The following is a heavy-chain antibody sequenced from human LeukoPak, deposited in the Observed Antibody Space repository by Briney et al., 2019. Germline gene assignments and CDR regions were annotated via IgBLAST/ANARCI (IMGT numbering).Heavy chain of an antibody. D-gene: IGHD3-9*01. CDR3: AKELRYFDWPRYGMDV. CDR2: ISYDGSNI. Sequence: PGGSLRLSCAASGFSSSDYAMHWVRQAPGKGLERVALISYDGSNIYYADSVKGRFTISRDNSKNTLYLQMNSLRAEDTAVYYCAKELRYFDWPRYGMDVWGQGTTVTVSS. V-gene: IGHV3-30-3*01. J-gene: IGHJ6*02. CDR1: GFSSSDYA.